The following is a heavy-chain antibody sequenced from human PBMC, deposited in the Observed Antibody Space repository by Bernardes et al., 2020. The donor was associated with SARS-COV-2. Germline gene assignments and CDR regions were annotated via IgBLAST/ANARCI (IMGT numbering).Heavy chain of an antibody. J-gene: IGHJ4*02. CDR2: IGGDGFT. CDR1: GFTFSGNA. D-gene: IGHD2-8*02. CDR3: AKDLFWWQVDY. V-gene: IGHV3-23*01. Sequence: GSLRLSCAASGFTFSGNAMSWVRQAPGKGLEWVSGIGGDGFTHYADSVKGRFTISRDDSKNMLYLHMNSLRAEDTAVYYCAKDLFWWQVDYWGQGALVTVSS.